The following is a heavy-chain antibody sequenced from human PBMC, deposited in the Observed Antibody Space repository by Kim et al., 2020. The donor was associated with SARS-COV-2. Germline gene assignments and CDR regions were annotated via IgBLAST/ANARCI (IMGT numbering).Heavy chain of an antibody. CDR1: GFTFSSYG. J-gene: IGHJ4*02. V-gene: IGHV3-33*01. Sequence: GGSLRLSCAASGFTFSSYGMHWVRQAPGKGLEWVAVIWYDGSNKYYADSVKGRFTISRDNSKNTLYLQMNSLRAEDTAVYYCARDASSSGSGDFGYWGQGTLVTVSS. CDR2: IWYDGSNK. D-gene: IGHD6-13*01. CDR3: ARDASSSGSGDFGY.